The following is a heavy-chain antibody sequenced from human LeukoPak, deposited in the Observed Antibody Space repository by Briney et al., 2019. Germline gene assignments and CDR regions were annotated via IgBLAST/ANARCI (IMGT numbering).Heavy chain of an antibody. J-gene: IGHJ4*02. CDR2: VHQGGAS. V-gene: IGHV4-4*02. Sequence: PSETLSLTCAVSGDSITSHSWWSWVRQPPGKGLEWIGEVHQGGASNYDPSLESRVTISVDKSKNRFSLNLRSVTAADTATYYCASHVTVLGTRGFDFWGRGTLVTVS. D-gene: IGHD6-19*01. CDR1: GDSITSHSW. CDR3: ASHVTVLGTRGFDF.